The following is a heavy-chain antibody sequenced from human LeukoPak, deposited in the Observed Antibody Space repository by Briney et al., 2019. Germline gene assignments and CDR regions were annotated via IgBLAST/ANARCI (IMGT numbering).Heavy chain of an antibody. J-gene: IGHJ4*02. V-gene: IGHV3-7*01. Sequence: GGSLRLSCAASGFTFSTYWMNWVRQAPGKGLEWVASIKEDGSEKYYVDSVKGRFTISRDNAKNSLYPQMNSLRAEDTALYYCARDRNTDFWSGYYTNYFDYWGQGTLLTVSS. D-gene: IGHD3-3*01. CDR1: GFTFSTYW. CDR3: ARDRNTDFWSGYYTNYFDY. CDR2: IKEDGSEK.